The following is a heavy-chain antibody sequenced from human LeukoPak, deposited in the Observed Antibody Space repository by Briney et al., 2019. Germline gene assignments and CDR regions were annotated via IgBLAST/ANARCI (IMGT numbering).Heavy chain of an antibody. CDR1: GGSISSGGYY. V-gene: IGHV4-30-2*06. CDR2: IYHSGST. D-gene: IGHD6-19*01. CDR3: ARGAVAGTGDAFDI. Sequence: PSETLSLTCTVSGGSISSGGYYWSWIRQSPGKGLEWVGEIYHSGSTNYNPSLKSRVTISVDKSKNQFSLKLSPVTAADTAVYYCARGAVAGTGDAFDIWGQGTMVTVSS. J-gene: IGHJ3*02.